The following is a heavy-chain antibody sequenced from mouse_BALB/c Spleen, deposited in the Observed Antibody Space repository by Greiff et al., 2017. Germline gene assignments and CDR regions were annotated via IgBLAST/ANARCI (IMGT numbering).Heavy chain of an antibody. CDR1: GFTFSSYA. J-gene: IGHJ3*01. V-gene: IGHV5-6-5*01. CDR2: ISSGGST. Sequence: DVKLQESGGGLVKPGGSLKLSCAASGFTFSSYAMSWVRQTPEKRLEWVASISSGGSTYYPDSVKGRFTISRDNARNILYLQMSSLRSEDTAMYYCARIYDGYFAYWGQGTLVTVSA. D-gene: IGHD2-3*01. CDR3: ARIYDGYFAY.